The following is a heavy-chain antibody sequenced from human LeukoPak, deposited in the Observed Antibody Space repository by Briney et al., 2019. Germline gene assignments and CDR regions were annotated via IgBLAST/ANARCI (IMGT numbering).Heavy chain of an antibody. CDR3: TTWTDLYNY. V-gene: IGHV3-15*01. Sequence: GGSLRLSCAASGFTFSSYEMNWVRQAPGKGLDWVGRIRSKTDGGTTDYAAAVKGRFTISRDDSRNMLYLQMNSLKTEDTAVYYCTTWTDLYNYWGQGTLVTVSS. J-gene: IGHJ4*02. CDR1: GFTFSSYE. D-gene: IGHD3-10*01. CDR2: IRSKTDGGTT.